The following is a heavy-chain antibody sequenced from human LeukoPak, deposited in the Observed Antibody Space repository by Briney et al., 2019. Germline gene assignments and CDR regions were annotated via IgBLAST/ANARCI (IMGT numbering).Heavy chain of an antibody. V-gene: IGHV4-4*07. CDR3: ARDSYYYDSSGKRVSRFDY. D-gene: IGHD3-22*01. CDR1: GGSISSYY. J-gene: IGHJ4*02. CDR2: IYTSGST. Sequence: SETLSLTCTVSGGSISSYYRSWIRQPAGKGLEWIGRIYTSGSTNYNPSLKSRVTMSVDTSKNQFSLKLSSVTAADTAVYYCARDSYYYDSSGKRVSRFDYWGQGTLVTVSS.